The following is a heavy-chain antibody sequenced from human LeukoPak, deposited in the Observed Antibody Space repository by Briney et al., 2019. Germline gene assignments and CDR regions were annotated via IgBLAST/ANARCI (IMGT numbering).Heavy chain of an antibody. CDR1: GGSISNYY. Sequence: SETLSLTCTVSGGSISNYYWSWIRQPPGKGLEWFGYISYSGTTNYNPSLKSRVAMSMDTSKNQFSLELNSVTAADTAVYYCASLWGSGSGPPKYYFDHWGQGTPVTVSS. CDR2: ISYSGTT. CDR3: ASLWGSGSGPPKYYFDH. D-gene: IGHD5-12*01. V-gene: IGHV4-59*08. J-gene: IGHJ4*02.